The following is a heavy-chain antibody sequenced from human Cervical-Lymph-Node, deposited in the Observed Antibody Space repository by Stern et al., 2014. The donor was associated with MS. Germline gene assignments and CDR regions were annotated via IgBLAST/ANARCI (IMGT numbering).Heavy chain of an antibody. CDR1: GYTFRFYG. J-gene: IGHJ4*02. CDR2: ISGDNDNT. CDR3: ARDLVGGNIPTRSGQGY. Sequence: QVQLVQSGAEVKKPGASVKVSCKASGYTFRFYGITWVRQAPGQGLEWMGWISGDNDNTRYAQKLQGRVSMTTDTSTTTAYMELRSLRSDDTAVYFCARDLVGGNIPTRSGQGYWGQGTLVTVSS. V-gene: IGHV1-18*01. D-gene: IGHD3-10*01.